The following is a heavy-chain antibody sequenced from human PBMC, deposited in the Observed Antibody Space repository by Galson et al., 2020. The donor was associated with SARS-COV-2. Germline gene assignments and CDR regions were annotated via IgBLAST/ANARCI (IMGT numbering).Heavy chain of an antibody. J-gene: IGHJ4*02. CDR3: ARHTSGSGDY. Sequence: WMGVIYPGDSKTRYSPSFQGQVTISADKSVNTAYLQWSSLKASDTAIYYCARHTSGSGDYWGQGSLVTVSS. CDR2: IYPGDSKT. D-gene: IGHD3-10*01. V-gene: IGHV5-51*01.